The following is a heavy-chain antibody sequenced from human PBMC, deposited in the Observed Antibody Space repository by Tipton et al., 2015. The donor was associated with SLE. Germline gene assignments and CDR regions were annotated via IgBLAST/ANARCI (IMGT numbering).Heavy chain of an antibody. CDR1: GYSFSGYW. D-gene: IGHD6-6*01. Sequence: QLVQSGAEVKKSGESLKISCEGSGYSFSGYWIGWVRQMPGKGLEWMGIIYPDDSDTRYSPSFQGQVTISADKSIRTAYLQWSSLEASDTATYYCVRHGGHSRSSLVEYWGQGTLVTVSS. CDR3: VRHGGHSRSSLVEY. CDR2: IYPDDSDT. V-gene: IGHV5-51*01. J-gene: IGHJ4*02.